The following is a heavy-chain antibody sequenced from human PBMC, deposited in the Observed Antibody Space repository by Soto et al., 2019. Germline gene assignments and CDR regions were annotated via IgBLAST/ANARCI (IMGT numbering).Heavy chain of an antibody. V-gene: IGHV4-31*03. D-gene: IGHD5-18*01. CDR3: AEGIPLCGFDY. CDR2: IYYSGRT. J-gene: IGHJ4*02. Sequence: LAVRSPVSGASMISGCCSWSWIRQHPGKGLEGLGYIYYSGRTYYNPSLKSRATISVDTSKNQCALKLSSESAADTAVYYCAEGIPLCGFDYWGQGTLVTVSA. CDR1: GASMISGCCS.